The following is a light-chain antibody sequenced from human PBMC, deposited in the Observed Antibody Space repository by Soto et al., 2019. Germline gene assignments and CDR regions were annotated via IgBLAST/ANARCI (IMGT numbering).Light chain of an antibody. CDR2: DAS. J-gene: IGKJ1*01. Sequence: DIQMTQSPSTLSASVGDRVTITCRASQSLGRRLAWYQQKPGKAPKLLIYDASSLDSGVPSRFSGSGSGTEFTLTISSLQPDDFATSYCQQYNSFWTFGQGTKVDI. V-gene: IGKV1-5*01. CDR1: QSLGRR. CDR3: QQYNSFWT.